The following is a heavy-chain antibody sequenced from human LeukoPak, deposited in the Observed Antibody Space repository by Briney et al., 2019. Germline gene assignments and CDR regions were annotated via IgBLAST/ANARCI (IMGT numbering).Heavy chain of an antibody. Sequence: GASVKVSCKVSGYTLTELSMHWVRQAPGKGLEWMGGFDPEDGETIYAQKFQGRVTMTEDTSTDTAYMELSSLRSEDTAVYYCATDFLHYGSGSSFDYWGQGTLVTVSS. CDR3: ATDFLHYGSGSSFDY. D-gene: IGHD3-10*01. J-gene: IGHJ4*02. CDR1: GYTLTELS. V-gene: IGHV1-24*01. CDR2: FDPEDGET.